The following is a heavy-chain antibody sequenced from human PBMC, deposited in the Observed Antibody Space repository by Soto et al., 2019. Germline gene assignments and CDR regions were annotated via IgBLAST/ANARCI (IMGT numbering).Heavy chain of an antibody. CDR1: GFIFSDYY. D-gene: IGHD3-16*01. J-gene: IGHJ4*02. CDR2: TRNKGNSFSA. CDR3: ARDTGGSYDY. Sequence: EVQLMESGGGLVQPGGSLRLSCAASGFIFSDYYMDWVRQVPGKGLEWVGRTRNKGNSFSAEYAASVKGRFSIYRDASKDSMYLQMNSLKSDDPAVYYCARDTGGSYDYWGQGALVTVSS. V-gene: IGHV3-72*01.